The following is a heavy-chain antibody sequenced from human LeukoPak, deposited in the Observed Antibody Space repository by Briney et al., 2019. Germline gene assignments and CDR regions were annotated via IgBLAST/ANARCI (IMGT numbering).Heavy chain of an antibody. V-gene: IGHV1-2*02. Sequence: ASVTVSCKASGYTFTGYYMHWVRQAPGQGLEWMGWINPNSGGTNYAQKFQGRVTMTRDTSISTAYMELSRLRSDDTAVHYCARESAAADLDYWGQGTLVTVSS. D-gene: IGHD6-13*01. CDR2: INPNSGGT. CDR3: ARESAAADLDY. CDR1: GYTFTGYY. J-gene: IGHJ4*02.